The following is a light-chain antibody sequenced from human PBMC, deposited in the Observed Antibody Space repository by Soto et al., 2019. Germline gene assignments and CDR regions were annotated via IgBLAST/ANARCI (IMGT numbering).Light chain of an antibody. Sequence: QSALTQPPSASGSPGQSVTISCTGTSSDTTDNKYVSWFQQHPGKAPKVLIYEVNKRPSGVPDRFSGSKSGNTASLTVSGLQADDEADYYCNSYVGSNNYVFGTGTKVTVL. CDR1: SSDTTDNKY. CDR3: NSYVGSNNYV. V-gene: IGLV2-8*01. CDR2: EVN. J-gene: IGLJ1*01.